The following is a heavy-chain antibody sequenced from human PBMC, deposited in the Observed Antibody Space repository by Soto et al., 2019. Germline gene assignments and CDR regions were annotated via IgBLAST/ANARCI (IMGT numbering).Heavy chain of an antibody. CDR3: ASEGQYYDASGYAD. Sequence: QVKLVQSGTEVKKPGASIKVSCKDSGYSFSTSGMTWVRQAPGQGLQRMGWISVYNGNTNYDQNLQDRVTMTTDTSTNTAYLEVRNLRSDDTAVYYCASEGQYYDASGYADWGQGPLVTVSS. D-gene: IGHD3-22*01. J-gene: IGHJ4*02. V-gene: IGHV1-18*01. CDR2: ISVYNGNT. CDR1: GYSFSTSG.